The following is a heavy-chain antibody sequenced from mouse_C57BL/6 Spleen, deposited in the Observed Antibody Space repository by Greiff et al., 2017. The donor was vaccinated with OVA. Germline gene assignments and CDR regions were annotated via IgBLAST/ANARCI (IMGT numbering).Heavy chain of an antibody. J-gene: IGHJ2*01. CDR2: IDPENGDT. CDR3: TKGYYYGSSGY. Sequence: VQLKESGAELVRPGASVKLSCTASGFNIKDDYMHWVKQRPEQGLEWIGWIDPENGDTEYASKFQGKATITADTSSNTAYLQLSSLTSEDTAVYYCTKGYYYGSSGYWGQGTTLTVSS. V-gene: IGHV14-4*01. CDR1: GFNIKDDY. D-gene: IGHD1-1*01.